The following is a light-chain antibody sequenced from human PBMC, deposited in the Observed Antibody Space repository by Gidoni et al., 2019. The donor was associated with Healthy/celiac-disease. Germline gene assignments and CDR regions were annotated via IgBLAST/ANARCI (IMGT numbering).Light chain of an antibody. CDR1: ALPKQY. CDR3: QSADSSGTPVV. Sequence: SYELTPPPSVSVSPGQTARITCSGDALPKQYAYWYQQKPGQAPVLVIYKDSERHSGIPERFSGSSSGTTVTLTISGVQAEDEADYYCQSADSSGTPVVFGGGTKLTVL. V-gene: IGLV3-25*03. CDR2: KDS. J-gene: IGLJ2*01.